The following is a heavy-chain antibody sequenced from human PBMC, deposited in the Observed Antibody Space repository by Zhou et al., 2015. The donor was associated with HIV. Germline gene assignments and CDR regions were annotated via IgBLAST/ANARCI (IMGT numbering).Heavy chain of an antibody. V-gene: IGHV3-30*18. J-gene: IGHJ6*02. D-gene: IGHD3-10*01. CDR3: AKGLYGSGTYFYGMDV. Sequence: QVQLVESGGGVVQPGRSLRLSCAASGFTFSSYGMHWVRQAPGKGLEWVARTSFDGSNKEYSDSVMGRFAISKDFYKNTLYLEMNSLRPEDTAVYYCAKGLYGSGTYFYGMDVWGQGP. CDR2: TSFDGSNK. CDR1: GFTFSSYG.